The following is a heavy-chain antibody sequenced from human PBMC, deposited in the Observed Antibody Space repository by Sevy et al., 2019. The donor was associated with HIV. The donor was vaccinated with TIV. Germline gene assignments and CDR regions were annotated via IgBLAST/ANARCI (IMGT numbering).Heavy chain of an antibody. D-gene: IGHD3-10*01. CDR3: ARPYGSGSWEAFDI. CDR1: GSTFSSYT. V-gene: IGHV3-21*01. J-gene: IGHJ3*02. Sequence: GGSLRLSCAASGSTFSSYTMNWVRQAPGKGLEWVSSISGSSNYIYYGDSVKGRFTISRDNAKNSVYLQMNSLRAEDTAAYYCARPYGSGSWEAFDIWGQGTMVTVSS. CDR2: ISGSSNYI.